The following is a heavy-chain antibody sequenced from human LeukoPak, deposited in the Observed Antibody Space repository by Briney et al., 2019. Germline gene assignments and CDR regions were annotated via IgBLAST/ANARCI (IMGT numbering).Heavy chain of an antibody. CDR2: INHSGST. D-gene: IGHD1-14*01. CDR1: GGSFSGYY. V-gene: IGHV4-34*01. CDR3: ARHRTGRWFDP. J-gene: IGHJ5*02. Sequence: PSETLSLTCAAYGGSFSGYYWSWIRQPPGKGLEWIGEINHSGSTNYNPSLKSRVTISVDTSKNQFSLKLSSVTAADTAVYYCARHRTGRWFDPWGQGTLVTVSS.